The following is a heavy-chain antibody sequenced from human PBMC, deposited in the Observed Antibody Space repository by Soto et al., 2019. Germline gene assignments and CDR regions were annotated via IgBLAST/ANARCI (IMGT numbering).Heavy chain of an antibody. D-gene: IGHD1-1*01. CDR2: ISYDGSNK. CDR1: GFTFSSYA. J-gene: IGHJ6*02. Sequence: QVQLVESGGGVVQPGRSLRLSCAASGFTFSSYAMHWVRQAPGKGLAWVAVISYDGSNKYYADSVKGRFTISRDNSKNTLYLQMNRLRAEDTAVYYCARDRLRYNWNDFPYYYYGMDVWGQGTTVTVSS. V-gene: IGHV3-30-3*01. CDR3: ARDRLRYNWNDFPYYYYGMDV.